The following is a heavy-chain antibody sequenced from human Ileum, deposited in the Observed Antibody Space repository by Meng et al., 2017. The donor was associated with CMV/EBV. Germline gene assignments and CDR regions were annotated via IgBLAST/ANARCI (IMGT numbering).Heavy chain of an antibody. D-gene: IGHD5-24*01. CDR3: ARVGRDGYNFDY. Sequence: CKASGYTFTSYYMNWVRQAPGQGLEWMGIINPSGGSTSYAQKFQARVTMTRDTSTSTVYMELSSLRSEDTAVYYCARVGRDGYNFDYWGQGTLVTVSS. V-gene: IGHV1-46*01. CDR1: GYTFTSYY. J-gene: IGHJ4*02. CDR2: INPSGGST.